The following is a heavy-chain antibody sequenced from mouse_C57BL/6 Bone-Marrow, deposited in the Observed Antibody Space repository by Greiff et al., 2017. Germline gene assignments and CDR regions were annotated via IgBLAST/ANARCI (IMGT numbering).Heavy chain of an antibody. CDR3: ARDYYGSSPYFDV. J-gene: IGHJ1*03. D-gene: IGHD1-1*01. V-gene: IGHV1-31*01. CDR1: GYSFTGYY. CDR2: IYPYNGVS. Sequence: EVHLVESGPELVKPGASVKISCKASGYSFTGYYMHWVKQSHGNILDWIGYIYPYNGVSSYNQKFKGKATLTVDKSSSTAYMELRSLTSEDSAVYYCARDYYGSSPYFDVWGTGTTVTVSS.